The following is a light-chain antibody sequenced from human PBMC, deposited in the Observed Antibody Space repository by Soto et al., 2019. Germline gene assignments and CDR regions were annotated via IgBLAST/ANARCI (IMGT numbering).Light chain of an antibody. Sequence: SLSLPTLSVNPGERPTLSCRASESVSSNLAWYQQNPGQAPRLLIYGASNRATGIPDRFSGSGSGTDFTLTISRLEPEDFAVYYCQQYGSSGTFGQGSMV. V-gene: IGKV3-20*01. J-gene: IGKJ1*01. CDR2: GAS. CDR3: QQYGSSGT. CDR1: ESVSSN.